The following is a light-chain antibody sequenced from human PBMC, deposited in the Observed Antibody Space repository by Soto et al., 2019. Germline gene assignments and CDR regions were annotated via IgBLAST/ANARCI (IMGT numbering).Light chain of an antibody. V-gene: IGKV3-15*01. Sequence: EIVLTQSPGTLSLSPGERATLSCRASQSVSTNLAWYQQRPGQAPRLLIYGASTRATGVPARFSGSGSGTEFTLTISSLQSEDFAVYYCQQYNKWPPWLTFGGGTKVEIK. J-gene: IGKJ4*01. CDR1: QSVSTN. CDR3: QQYNKWPPWLT. CDR2: GAS.